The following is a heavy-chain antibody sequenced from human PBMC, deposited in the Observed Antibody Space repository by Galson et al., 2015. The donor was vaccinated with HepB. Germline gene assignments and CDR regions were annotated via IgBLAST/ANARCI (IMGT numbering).Heavy chain of an antibody. Sequence: LSLTCTVSGGSISSSSYYWGWIRQPPGKGLEWIGSIYYSGSTYYNPSLKSRVTISVDTSKNQFSLKLSSVTAADTAVYYCARLIGLERDYWGQGTLVTVSS. V-gene: IGHV4-39*01. CDR2: IYYSGST. CDR3: ARLIGLERDY. CDR1: GGSISSSSYY. J-gene: IGHJ4*02. D-gene: IGHD1-1*01.